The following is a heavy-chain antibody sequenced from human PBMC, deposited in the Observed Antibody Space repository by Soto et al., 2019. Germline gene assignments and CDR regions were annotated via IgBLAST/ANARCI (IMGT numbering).Heavy chain of an antibody. V-gene: IGHV3-23*01. Sequence: TASGFTFSSYAMSWVRQTPGQGLEWVSAISGSGDSTYYADSVKGRFTISRDNSQNTLYLQMNSLRAEDTAVYYCAKLRWGSDTWFDPWGQGTLVTVSS. CDR2: ISGSGDST. CDR3: AKLRWGSDTWFDP. J-gene: IGHJ5*02. D-gene: IGHD3-10*01. CDR1: GFTFSSYA.